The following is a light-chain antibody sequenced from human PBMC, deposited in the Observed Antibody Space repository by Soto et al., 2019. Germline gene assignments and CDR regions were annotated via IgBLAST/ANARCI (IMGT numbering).Light chain of an antibody. V-gene: IGKV3-15*01. CDR3: QQYNGWFWT. CDR2: RAS. Sequence: EIVMTQSPATLSVSPGERATLACRASQSISSNLAWYQQKPGQAPRLLIYRASTRASVIPARFSGTGSGTEFTLTISSLQSEDFAVYYCQQYNGWFWTFGQGTKVDIK. J-gene: IGKJ1*01. CDR1: QSISSN.